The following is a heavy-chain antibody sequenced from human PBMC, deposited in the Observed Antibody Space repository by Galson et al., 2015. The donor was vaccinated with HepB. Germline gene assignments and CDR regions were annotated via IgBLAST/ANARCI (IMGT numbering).Heavy chain of an antibody. CDR1: GGTFSSYA. D-gene: IGHD3-16*02. V-gene: IGHV1-69*01. J-gene: IGHJ4*02. CDR3: ARGFRLGELSAPFDY. Sequence: SCKASGGTFSSYAISWVRQAPGQGLEWMGGIIPIFGTANYAQKFQGRVTITADESTSTAYMELSSLRSEDTAVYYCARGFRLGELSAPFDYWGQGTLVTVSS. CDR2: IIPIFGTA.